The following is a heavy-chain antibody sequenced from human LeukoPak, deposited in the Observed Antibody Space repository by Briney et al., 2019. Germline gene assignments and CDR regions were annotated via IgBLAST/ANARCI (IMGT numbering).Heavy chain of an antibody. D-gene: IGHD6-13*01. J-gene: IGHJ6*03. CDR1: GGSISSGSYY. CDR2: IYTSGST. CDR3: AREAAAGRLKRYYYMDV. Sequence: PSQTLSLTCTVSGGSISSGSYYWSWIRQPAGKGLEWIGRIYTSGSTNYNPSLKSRVTISVDTSKNQFSLKLSSVTAADTAVYYCAREAAAGRLKRYYYMDVWGKGTTVTVSS. V-gene: IGHV4-61*02.